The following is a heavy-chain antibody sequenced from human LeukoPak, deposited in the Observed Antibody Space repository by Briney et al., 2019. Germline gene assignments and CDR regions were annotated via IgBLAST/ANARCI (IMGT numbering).Heavy chain of an antibody. CDR1: GYTFTGYY. V-gene: IGHV1-2*06. D-gene: IGHD3-16*01. CDR3: AREGGRYDYVWGSYPPDY. J-gene: IGHJ4*02. CDR2: INPNSGGT. Sequence: RASVKVSCKAPGYTFTGYYMHWVRQAPGQGLEWMGRINPNSGGTNYAQKFQGRVTMTRDTSISTAYMELSRLRSDDTAVYYCAREGGRYDYVWGSYPPDYWGQGTLVTVSS.